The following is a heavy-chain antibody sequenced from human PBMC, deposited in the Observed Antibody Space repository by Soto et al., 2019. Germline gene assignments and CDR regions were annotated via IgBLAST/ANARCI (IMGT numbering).Heavy chain of an antibody. CDR2: ISYDGSSK. V-gene: IGHV3-30*18. CDR1: GFTFSTYG. Sequence: GGSLRLSCAASGFTFSTYGMHWVRQAPGKGLEWVAVISYDGSSKYYADSVKGRFTISRDNSKNTLSLQMNSLGAEDTAVYSCAKDGVEYLDYYYGMDVWGQGTTVTVSS. CDR3: AKDGVEYLDYYYGMDV. D-gene: IGHD2-2*01. J-gene: IGHJ6*02.